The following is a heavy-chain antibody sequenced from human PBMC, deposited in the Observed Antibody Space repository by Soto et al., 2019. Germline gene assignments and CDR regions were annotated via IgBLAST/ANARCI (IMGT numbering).Heavy chain of an antibody. CDR2: IHYSGTT. V-gene: IGHV4-59*01. D-gene: IGHD6-19*01. Sequence: SETLSLTCTVSGTSISSYYWSWIRQPPGKGLEWIANIHYSGTTNYNPSLASRVTLSVDTSKNQFSLKMTSVTAADRAMYYCGRTGFGTGWCFDSWGQGALVTVS. J-gene: IGHJ4*02. CDR1: GTSISSYY. CDR3: GRTGFGTGWCFDS.